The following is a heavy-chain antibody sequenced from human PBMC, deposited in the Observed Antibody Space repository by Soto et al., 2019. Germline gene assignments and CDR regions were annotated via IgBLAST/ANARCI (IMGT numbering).Heavy chain of an antibody. V-gene: IGHV3-23*01. D-gene: IGHD3-10*01. Sequence: EVQLLESGGGLVQPGGSLSLSCAASGFTFSNYAMSWVRQAPGKGLDWVSVISSSGGNTDYADYVKGRFTISRDNSKNTVYLQMKDLRDEDTAVYYCAKERLARGIDYWGQGTLVTVSS. CDR2: ISSSGGNT. J-gene: IGHJ4*02. CDR1: GFTFSNYA. CDR3: AKERLARGIDY.